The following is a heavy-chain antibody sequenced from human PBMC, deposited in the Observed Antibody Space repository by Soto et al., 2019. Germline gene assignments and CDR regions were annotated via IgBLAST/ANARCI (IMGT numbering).Heavy chain of an antibody. CDR2: IDPSDSYT. Sequence: ESLKISCKGSGYSFTSYWISWVRQMPGKGLEWMGRIDPSDSYTNYSPSFQGHVTISADKSISTAYLQWSSLEASDTAMYYCARPSYSGSYYGAFDIWGQGTMVTVSS. CDR3: ARPSYSGSYYGAFDI. CDR1: GYSFTSYW. J-gene: IGHJ3*02. V-gene: IGHV5-10-1*01. D-gene: IGHD1-26*01.